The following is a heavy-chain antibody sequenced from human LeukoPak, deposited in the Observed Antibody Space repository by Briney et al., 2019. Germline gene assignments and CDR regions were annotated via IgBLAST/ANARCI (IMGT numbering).Heavy chain of an antibody. Sequence: PSETLSLTCAVSGGSFSGYYWNWIRQSPGKGLEWIGEINHSGSTHYNPSLKSRVTISVDTSQNQFSLKLSSVTAADTAVYYCASLSISAHLDYWGQGTLVTVSS. CDR1: GGSFSGYY. CDR2: INHSGST. J-gene: IGHJ4*02. CDR3: ASLSISAHLDY. D-gene: IGHD6-6*01. V-gene: IGHV4-34*01.